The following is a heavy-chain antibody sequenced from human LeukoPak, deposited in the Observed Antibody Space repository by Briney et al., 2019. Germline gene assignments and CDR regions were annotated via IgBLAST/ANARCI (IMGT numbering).Heavy chain of an antibody. CDR2: IYTSGST. CDR3: ARVLTGITTGGYYYMDV. V-gene: IGHV4-4*07. Sequence: SETLSLTCTVSGGSISSYYWSWIRQPAGKGLEWIGRIYTSGSTNYNPSLKSRVTMSVDTSKNQFSLKLSSVTAADTAVYYCARVLTGITTGGYYYMDVWGKGTTVTVSS. D-gene: IGHD1-20*01. J-gene: IGHJ6*03. CDR1: GGSISSYY.